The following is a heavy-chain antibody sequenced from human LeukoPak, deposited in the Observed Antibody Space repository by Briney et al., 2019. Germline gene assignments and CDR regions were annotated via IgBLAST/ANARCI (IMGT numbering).Heavy chain of an antibody. Sequence: GGSLRLSCVASGFTFSRYAMSWVRQAPGKGLEWASAITDSGGDTYHADSVQGRFTISRDNSDDTLYMQMNSLRAEDTAVYYCARDPYALTEGSLFPWGQGTLVIVSS. CDR3: ARDPYALTEGSLFP. J-gene: IGHJ5*02. CDR1: GFTFSRYA. V-gene: IGHV3-23*01. D-gene: IGHD2-21*01. CDR2: ITDSGGDT.